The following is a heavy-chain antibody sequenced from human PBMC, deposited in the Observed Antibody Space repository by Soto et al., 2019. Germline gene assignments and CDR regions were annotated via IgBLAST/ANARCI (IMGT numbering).Heavy chain of an antibody. V-gene: IGHV1-69*01. J-gene: IGHJ4*02. Sequence: QVQLVQSGAEVKKPGSSVKVSCRASGGAFSTYAFSWVRQAPGQGLEWMGGIIPISGTANYAQKFQGRVTITADESTSTFYMGLSSLRSEDTAVYYCARSLDSTGYFNYWGQGTLVTVSS. CDR2: IIPISGTA. CDR1: GGAFSTYA. CDR3: ARSLDSTGYFNY. D-gene: IGHD3-22*01.